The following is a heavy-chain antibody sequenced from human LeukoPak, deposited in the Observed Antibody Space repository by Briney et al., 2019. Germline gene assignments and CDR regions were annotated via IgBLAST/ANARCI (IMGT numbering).Heavy chain of an antibody. J-gene: IGHJ4*02. CDR2: IYTSGST. Sequence: SETLSLTCTVSGGSISSYYWSWIRQPAGKGLEWIGRIYTSGSTNYNPSLKSRLTMSVDTSKNQFSLKLSSVTAADTAVYYCARERLYYYDSSGYYLGYFDYWGQGTLVTVSS. D-gene: IGHD3-22*01. CDR1: GGSISSYY. CDR3: ARERLYYYDSSGYYLGYFDY. V-gene: IGHV4-4*07.